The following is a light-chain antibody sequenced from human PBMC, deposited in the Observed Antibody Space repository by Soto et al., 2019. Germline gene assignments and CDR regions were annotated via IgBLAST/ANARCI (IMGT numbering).Light chain of an antibody. CDR1: SSDVGGYYY. V-gene: IGLV2-14*01. Sequence: QCVLTHPASVSGFLGQSLTISCTGTSSDVGGYYYVSWYQQHPGKAPKLMIYDVSNRPSGASNRFSGLTSRNTASLIVSWLQAEDEADYYCSSYTSSSTQVFGTGTKVTAL. CDR3: SSYTSSSTQV. J-gene: IGLJ1*01. CDR2: DVS.